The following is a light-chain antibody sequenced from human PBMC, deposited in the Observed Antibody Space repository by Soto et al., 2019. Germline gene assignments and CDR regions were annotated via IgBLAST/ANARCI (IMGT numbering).Light chain of an antibody. CDR1: QSVRSTY. CDR3: QQYGDWPLT. CDR2: GVS. Sequence: EIVMTQSPVTLSVSPGERATLSCRASQSVRSTYLAWYQQKPGQAPRLLIFGVSNRAACIPARFSGSGSGTEFTLTISSLQSADVAVYYCQQYGDWPLTFGGGTKVEIK. J-gene: IGKJ4*01. V-gene: IGKV3-15*01.